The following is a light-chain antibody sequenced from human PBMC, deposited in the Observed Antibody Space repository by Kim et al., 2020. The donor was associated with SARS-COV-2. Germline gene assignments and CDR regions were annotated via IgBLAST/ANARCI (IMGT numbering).Light chain of an antibody. J-gene: IGKJ1*01. Sequence: EIVLTQSPGTLSLSPGERATLSYRASQSVSSTYLAWYQQKPGQAPRLLIYGASSRGTGIPDRFSGSGSGTDFTLTISRLEPEDSAVYYCQQYGSIPWTFGQGTKVDIK. V-gene: IGKV3-20*01. CDR2: GAS. CDR1: QSVSSTY. CDR3: QQYGSIPWT.